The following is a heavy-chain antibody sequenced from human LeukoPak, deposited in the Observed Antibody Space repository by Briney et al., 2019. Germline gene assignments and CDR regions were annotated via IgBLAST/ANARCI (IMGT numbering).Heavy chain of an antibody. J-gene: IGHJ4*02. CDR3: ARDLSLDY. V-gene: IGHV3-53*04. CDR2: IYSGGTT. CDR1: GFTVSGNY. Sequence: QPGGSLRLSCAASGFTVSGNYMTWVRQAPGKGLEWVSVIYSGGTTYYADSVKGRFTISRHNSNNTLYLQMNSLRPEDTAVYYCARDLSLDYWGQGTLVTVSS.